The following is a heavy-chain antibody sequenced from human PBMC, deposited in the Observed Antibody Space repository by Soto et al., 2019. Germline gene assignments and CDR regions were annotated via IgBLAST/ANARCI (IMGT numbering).Heavy chain of an antibody. V-gene: IGHV3-30-3*01. D-gene: IGHD6-13*01. Sequence: PGGSLRLSCAASGFTFSSYAMHCVRQAPGKGLEWVAVISYDGSNKYYADSVKGRFTISRDNSKNTLYLQMNSLRAEDTAVYYCARDIRGKRIAAAVYFDYWGQGTLVTVSS. CDR2: ISYDGSNK. CDR3: ARDIRGKRIAAAVYFDY. CDR1: GFTFSSYA. J-gene: IGHJ4*02.